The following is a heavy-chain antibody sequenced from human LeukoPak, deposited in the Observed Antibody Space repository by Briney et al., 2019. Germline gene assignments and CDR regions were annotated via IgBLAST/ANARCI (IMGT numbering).Heavy chain of an antibody. V-gene: IGHV4-4*07. CDR3: ARDLPHDFWSGYHNAFDI. J-gene: IGHJ3*02. Sequence: SETLSLTCTVSGGSISSYYWSWIRQPAGKGLEWIGRIYTSGSTNYNPSLKSRVTMSVDTSKNQFSLKLSSVTAADTAVYYCARDLPHDFWSGYHNAFDIWGQGTMVTVSS. D-gene: IGHD3-3*01. CDR2: IYTSGST. CDR1: GGSISSYY.